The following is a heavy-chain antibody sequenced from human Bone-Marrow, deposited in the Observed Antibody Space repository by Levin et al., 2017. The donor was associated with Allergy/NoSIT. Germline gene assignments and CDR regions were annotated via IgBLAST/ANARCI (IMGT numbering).Heavy chain of an antibody. CDR2: INQDGSDR. CDR1: GFTLSSYW. CDR3: ARVEKGSYEWGL. V-gene: IGHV3-7*01. J-gene: IGHJ2*01. Sequence: PGGSLRLSCAASGFTLSSYWLTWVRQAPGKGLEWVANINQDGSDRYYVDSVRRRFTISRDNAKNLLYLQINSLRVEDTAVYYCARVEKGSYEWGLWGRGTLVTVSS. D-gene: IGHD2-8*01.